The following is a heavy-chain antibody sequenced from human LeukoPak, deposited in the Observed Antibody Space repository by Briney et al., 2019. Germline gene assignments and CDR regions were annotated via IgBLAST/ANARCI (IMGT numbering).Heavy chain of an antibody. D-gene: IGHD6-13*01. J-gene: IGHJ4*02. CDR1: GYTFTGYY. CDR2: INPNSGGT. CDR3: ARDYPGSSWPIDY. V-gene: IGHV1-2*02. Sequence: GASVKVSCKAPGYTFTGYYMHWVRQAPGQGLEWMGFINPNSGGTNNAQKFQGRVTMTSDTSISTAYMELSRLRSDDAAVYYCARDYPGSSWPIDYWGQGTLVTVSS.